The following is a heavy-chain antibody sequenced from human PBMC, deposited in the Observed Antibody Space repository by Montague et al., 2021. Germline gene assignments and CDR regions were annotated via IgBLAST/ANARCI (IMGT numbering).Heavy chain of an antibody. V-gene: IGHV3-48*02. J-gene: IGHJ1*01. D-gene: IGHD6-19*01. CDR3: ARDSYSSGWYSAEYFQH. CDR1: GFTFRTYG. CDR2: ITGSSSSI. Sequence: SLRLSCAASGFTFRTYGMNWVRQAPGKGLEWVSYITGSSSSIYYADPVRGRFTISRDNPKNSLYLQMNSLRDEDTAVYYCARDSYSSGWYSAEYFQHWGQGTLVTVSS.